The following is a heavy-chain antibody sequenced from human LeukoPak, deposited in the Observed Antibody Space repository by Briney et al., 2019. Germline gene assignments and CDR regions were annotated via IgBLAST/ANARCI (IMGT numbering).Heavy chain of an antibody. CDR3: AKNVYGDYSISGTFDI. CDR2: ISGSGDST. Sequence: SGGSLRLSCAASGFTFSSYAMNWVRQAPGKGLEWVSSISGSGDSTYYADSVKGRFTISRDNTRNTLYLQMNSLKAEDTAVYYCAKNVYGDYSISGTFDIWGQGTMVTVSS. D-gene: IGHD4-17*01. V-gene: IGHV3-23*01. J-gene: IGHJ3*02. CDR1: GFTFSSYA.